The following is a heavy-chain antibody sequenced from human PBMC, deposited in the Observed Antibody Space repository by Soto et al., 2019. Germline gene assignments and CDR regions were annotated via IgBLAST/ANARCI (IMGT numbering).Heavy chain of an antibody. Sequence: ASVKVSCKASGGTFSSYAISCVRQAPGQGLEWMGGIIPIFGTANYAQKFQGRVTITADKSTSTAYMELSSLRSEDTAVYYCARGGIAVAGSYYYYYGMDVWGQGTTVTVSS. CDR2: IIPIFGTA. CDR3: ARGGIAVAGSYYYYYGMDV. CDR1: GGTFSSYA. D-gene: IGHD6-19*01. J-gene: IGHJ6*02. V-gene: IGHV1-69*06.